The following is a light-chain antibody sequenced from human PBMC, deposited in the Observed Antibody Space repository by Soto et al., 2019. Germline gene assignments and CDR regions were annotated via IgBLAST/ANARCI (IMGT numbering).Light chain of an antibody. CDR2: EVT. V-gene: IGLV2-8*01. Sequence: QCALTQAPSESGSPGQSVTISCTGTSSDVGAYKYVSWYQQYPGKAPKLMIYEVTKRPSGVPDRFSGSKSGNTASLTVSGLQAEDEADYYCTSYVGNDIWVFGGGTKVTVL. CDR1: SSDVGAYKY. J-gene: IGLJ3*02. CDR3: TSYVGNDIWV.